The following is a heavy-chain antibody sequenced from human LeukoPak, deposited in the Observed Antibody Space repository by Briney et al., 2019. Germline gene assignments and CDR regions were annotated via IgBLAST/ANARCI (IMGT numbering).Heavy chain of an antibody. CDR2: IKSETDGATT. Sequence: GGSLRLSCVASGFSFNNAWMNWVRQAPGKGLEWVGRIKSETDGATTDYAAPVKGRFSILRDDSQDTLYLQMNSLRAEDTAVYYCARDGPRVYYDILTGYPWDYWGQGTLVTVSS. V-gene: IGHV3-15*01. CDR1: GFSFNNAW. D-gene: IGHD3-9*01. CDR3: ARDGPRVYYDILTGYPWDY. J-gene: IGHJ4*02.